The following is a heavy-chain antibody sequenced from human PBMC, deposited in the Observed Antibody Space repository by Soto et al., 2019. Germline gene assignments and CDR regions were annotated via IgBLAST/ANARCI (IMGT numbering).Heavy chain of an antibody. CDR1: GFTFSSYA. V-gene: IGHV3-30-3*01. J-gene: IGHJ4*02. CDR3: ARDLLQERSFDY. Sequence: GGSLRLSCAASGFTFSSYAMHWVRQAPGKGLEWVAVISYDGSNKYYADSVKGRFTISRDNSKNTLYLQMNSLRAEDTAVYYCARDLLQERSFDYWGQGTLVTVSS. CDR2: ISYDGSNK. D-gene: IGHD1-26*01.